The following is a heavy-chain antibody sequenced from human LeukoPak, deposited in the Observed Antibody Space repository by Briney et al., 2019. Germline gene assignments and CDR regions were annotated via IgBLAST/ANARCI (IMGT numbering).Heavy chain of an antibody. CDR2: ISGSGGST. CDR3: ASYDSSGYYPDY. CDR1: GFTVSSNY. V-gene: IGHV3-23*01. D-gene: IGHD3-22*01. Sequence: PGGSLRLSCAASGFTVSSNYMSWVRQAPGKGLEWVSAISGSGGSTYYADSVKGRFTISRDNSKNTLYLQMNSLRAEDTAVYYCASYDSSGYYPDYWGQGTLVTVSS. J-gene: IGHJ4*02.